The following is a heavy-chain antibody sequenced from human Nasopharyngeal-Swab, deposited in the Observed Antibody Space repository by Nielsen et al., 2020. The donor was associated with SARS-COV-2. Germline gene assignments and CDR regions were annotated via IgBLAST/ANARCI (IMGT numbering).Heavy chain of an antibody. V-gene: IGHV3-21*01. J-gene: IGHJ4*01. D-gene: IGHD2-2*01. CDR1: GFTFSDYT. CDR3: ASDSRY. Sequence: GESLKISCAASGFTFSDYTMNWVRQAPGQGLEWVSSISSSGSYMYYTDSVKGRFTMSRDNAKNSLYLQMNSLRAEDTAVYYGASDSRYWGQGTLVTVSS. CDR2: ISSSGSYM.